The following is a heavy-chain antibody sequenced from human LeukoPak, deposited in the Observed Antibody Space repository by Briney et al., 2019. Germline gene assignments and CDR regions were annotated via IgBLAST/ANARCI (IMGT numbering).Heavy chain of an antibody. D-gene: IGHD6-13*01. CDR3: ARAAPPGIAAAGRGYWFDP. CDR1: GYSFTSYW. J-gene: IGHJ5*02. V-gene: IGHV5-51*01. Sequence: GESLKISCKGSGYSFTSYWIGWVRQMPGKGLEWMGIIYPGDSDTRYSPSFQGQVTISADKSISTAYLQWSSLKASDTAMYYCARAAPPGIAAAGRGYWFDPWGQGTLVTVSS. CDR2: IYPGDSDT.